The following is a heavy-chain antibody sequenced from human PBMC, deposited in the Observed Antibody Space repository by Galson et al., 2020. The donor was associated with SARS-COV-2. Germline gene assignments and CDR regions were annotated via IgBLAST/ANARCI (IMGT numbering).Heavy chain of an antibody. J-gene: IGHJ3*02. CDR2: IYSGGTT. CDR3: ARSTVTTWGASDI. D-gene: IGHD4-17*01. Sequence: GGSLRLSCAASGFTVSSNYMNWVRQAPGKGLEWVSVIYSGGTTYYADSVKGRFTISRDNSKNTLYLQMNSLRAEDTAVYYCARSTVTTWGASDIWGQGTMVTVSS. V-gene: IGHV3-53*01. CDR1: GFTVSSNY.